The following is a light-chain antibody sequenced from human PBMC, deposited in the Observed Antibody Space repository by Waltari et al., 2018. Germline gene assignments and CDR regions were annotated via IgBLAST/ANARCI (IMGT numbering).Light chain of an antibody. CDR2: DVS. CDR1: QSVGTN. CDR3: QQRSNWLT. J-gene: IGKJ4*01. V-gene: IGKV3-11*01. Sequence: EIVLTQSPATLSLSPGERATLSCRASQSVGTNLAWYQQKPGQAPRLLFYDVSDRFTGIPARFSGSGSGTDFTLTISSLEPEDFAVYDCQQRSNWLTFGGGTKVEIK.